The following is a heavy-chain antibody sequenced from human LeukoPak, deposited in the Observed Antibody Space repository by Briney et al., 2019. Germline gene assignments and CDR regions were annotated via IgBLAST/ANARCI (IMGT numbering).Heavy chain of an antibody. CDR3: AREDTAMGCFDY. V-gene: IGHV1-46*01. CDR2: INPSGGST. CDR1: GYTFTSYY. Sequence: ASVKVSCKASGYTFTSYYMHWVRQAPGQGLEWMGIINPSGGSTSYAQKFQGRVTMTRDTSTSTVYMELSSLRSEDTAVYYCAREDTAMGCFDYWGQGTLVTDSS. D-gene: IGHD5-18*01. J-gene: IGHJ4*02.